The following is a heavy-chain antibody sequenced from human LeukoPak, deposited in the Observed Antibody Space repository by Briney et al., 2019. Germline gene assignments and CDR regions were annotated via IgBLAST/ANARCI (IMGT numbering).Heavy chain of an antibody. CDR1: GFTFGDYA. CDR2: IRSKAYGETT. CDR3: TREPNIAVAGNVFDY. Sequence: GGSLRLSCTASGFTFGDYAMSWVRQAPGKGLEWVGFIRSKAYGETTEYAASVKGRFTISRDDSKSIAYLQMNSLKTEDTAVYYCTREPNIAVAGNVFDYWGQGTLVTVSS. D-gene: IGHD6-19*01. J-gene: IGHJ4*02. V-gene: IGHV3-49*04.